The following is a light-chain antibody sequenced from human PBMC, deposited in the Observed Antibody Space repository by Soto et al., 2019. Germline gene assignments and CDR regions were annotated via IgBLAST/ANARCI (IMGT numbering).Light chain of an antibody. Sequence: IPLTQAPATLSAADGASVTITCRASQYIRNMLAWYQQKPGKAPKALIYEASTLKTGVPSRFSGSGSGSEFNFTIIGLQHDDCATYLCEQYNTYSTFGQGTRLEF. V-gene: IGKV1-5*01. CDR3: EQYNTYST. J-gene: IGKJ5*01. CDR1: QYIRNM. CDR2: EAS.